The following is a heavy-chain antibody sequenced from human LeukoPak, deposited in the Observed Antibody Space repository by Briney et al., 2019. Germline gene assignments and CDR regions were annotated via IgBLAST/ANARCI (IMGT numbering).Heavy chain of an antibody. CDR3: ARRARDCSSGTCYFDTFDI. D-gene: IGHD2-15*01. V-gene: IGHV5-51*01. Sequence: KGGESLKISCKGFGYSFVNYWIAWVRQMPGKGLGWIGIIYPGDSDTRYSPSFQGQVTFSVDKSINTAYLQWSSLKASDTAMYYCARRARDCSSGTCYFDTFDIWGQGTMVTVSS. CDR1: GYSFVNYW. J-gene: IGHJ3*02. CDR2: IYPGDSDT.